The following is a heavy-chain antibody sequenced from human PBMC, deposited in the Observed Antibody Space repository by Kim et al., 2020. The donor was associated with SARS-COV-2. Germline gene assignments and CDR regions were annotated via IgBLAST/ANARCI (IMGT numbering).Heavy chain of an antibody. V-gene: IGHV4-59*01. J-gene: IGHJ3*02. CDR3: AREAGNDYGDYSTFDI. D-gene: IGHD4-17*01. CDR1: GGSISSYY. CDR2: IYYSGST. Sequence: SETLSLTCTVSGGSISSYYWSWIRQPPGKGLEWIGYIYYSGSTNYNPSLKSRVTISVDTSKNQFSLKLSSVTAADTAVYYCAREAGNDYGDYSTFDIWGQGTMVTVSS.